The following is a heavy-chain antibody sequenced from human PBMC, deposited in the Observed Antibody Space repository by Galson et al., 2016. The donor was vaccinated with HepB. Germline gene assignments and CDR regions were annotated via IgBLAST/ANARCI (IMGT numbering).Heavy chain of an antibody. CDR2: MSYDGANT. CDR3: AKGGDNWNFFDS. J-gene: IGHJ2*01. CDR1: GFTLSNYN. V-gene: IGHV3-30-3*01. Sequence: SLRLSCAASGFTLSNYNVHWVRQAPGKGLEWVAIMSYDGANTFYADSVKGRFTISRDNSRNTLYLQMNSLRPEDTAVYYCAKGGDNWNFFDSCGRGTLVTVSS. D-gene: IGHD1-7*01.